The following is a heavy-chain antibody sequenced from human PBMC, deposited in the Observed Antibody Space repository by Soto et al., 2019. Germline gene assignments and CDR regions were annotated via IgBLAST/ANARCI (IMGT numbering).Heavy chain of an antibody. CDR2: IVVGSGNT. CDR3: AADRGMVRGVILYYYGMDV. D-gene: IGHD3-10*01. J-gene: IGHJ6*02. V-gene: IGHV1-58*01. CDR1: GFTFTSSA. Sequence: ASVKVSCKASGFTFTSSAVQWVRQARGQRLEWIGWIVVGSGNTNYAQKFQERVTITRDMSTSTAYMELSSLRSEDTAVYYCAADRGMVRGVILYYYGMDVWGQGTTVTVSS.